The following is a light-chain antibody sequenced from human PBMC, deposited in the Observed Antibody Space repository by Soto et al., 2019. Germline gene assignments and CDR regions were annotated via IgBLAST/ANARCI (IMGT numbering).Light chain of an antibody. CDR1: QSISTW. Sequence: DIQMTQSPSTLSASVGDRVTITCRASQSISTWLAWYQQQPGKAPKLLIYKASSLESGVPSRFSGSGSGTEFTLPISSLQPDDFATYYCQQYNSYSGVTFGGGTKVEIK. CDR3: QQYNSYSGVT. CDR2: KAS. J-gene: IGKJ4*01. V-gene: IGKV1-5*03.